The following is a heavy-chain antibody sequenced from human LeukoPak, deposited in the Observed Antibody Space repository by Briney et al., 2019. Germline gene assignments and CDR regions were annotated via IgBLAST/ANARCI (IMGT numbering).Heavy chain of an antibody. D-gene: IGHD5-24*01. CDR2: IYSGGST. CDR3: ARMADGVYFDY. J-gene: IGHJ4*02. V-gene: IGHV3-53*04. Sequence: PGGSLRLSCAASGFTVSSNYMSWVRQAPGKGLEWVSVIYSGGSTYYTDSVEGRFTISRHNSKNTLYLQMNSLRAEDTAVYYCARMADGVYFDYWGQGTPVTVSS. CDR1: GFTVSSNY.